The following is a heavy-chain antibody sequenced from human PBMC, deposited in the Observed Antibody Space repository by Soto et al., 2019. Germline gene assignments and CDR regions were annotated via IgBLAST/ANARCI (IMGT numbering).Heavy chain of an antibody. CDR3: VKGSVWTWFDP. Sequence: PGGSLRLSCAAYGFLISANAMSWVRQAPGGGLEWVSTISGSAGVAFYADSVRGRFIISRDISKNTLYLQLSTLRADDMARYYCVKGSVWTWFDPWGQGILVTVSS. CDR2: ISGSAGVA. D-gene: IGHD2-21*01. CDR1: GFLISANA. V-gene: IGHV3-23*01. J-gene: IGHJ5*02.